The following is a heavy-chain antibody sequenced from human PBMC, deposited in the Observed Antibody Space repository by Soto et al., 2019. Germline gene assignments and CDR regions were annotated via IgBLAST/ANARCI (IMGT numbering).Heavy chain of an antibody. Sequence: SETLSLTCTVSGGSISSYYWSWIRQPPGKGLEWFGYIYYSGSTNYNPSLKSRVTISVDTSKNQFSLKLSSVTAADTAVYYCARRGYYYDSSGYYYAYDYWGQGTLVTVSS. V-gene: IGHV4-59*01. CDR1: GGSISSYY. J-gene: IGHJ4*02. CDR3: ARRGYYYDSSGYYYAYDY. D-gene: IGHD3-22*01. CDR2: IYYSGST.